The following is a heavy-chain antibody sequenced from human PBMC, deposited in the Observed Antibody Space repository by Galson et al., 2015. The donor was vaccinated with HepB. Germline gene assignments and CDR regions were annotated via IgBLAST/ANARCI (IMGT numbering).Heavy chain of an antibody. J-gene: IGHJ3*02. Sequence: SLRLSCAGSGFTFSSYGMHWVRQAPGKGLEWVAVIWYDGSNKYYADSVKGRCTISRDNVKNTLYLQMNSLRAEDTAVYYCARASNYCDSSGYQNLGAFDIWGQGTTVTVSA. V-gene: IGHV3-33*01. CDR3: ARASNYCDSSGYQNLGAFDI. D-gene: IGHD3-22*01. CDR2: IWYDGSNK. CDR1: GFTFSSYG.